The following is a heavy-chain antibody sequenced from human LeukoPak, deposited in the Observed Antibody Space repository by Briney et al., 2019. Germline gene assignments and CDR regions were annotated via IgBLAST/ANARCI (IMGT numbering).Heavy chain of an antibody. CDR1: GFTFSSYA. CDR2: ISGSGGST. Sequence: HSGGSLRLSCAASGFTFSSYAMSWVRQAPGKGLEWDSAISGSGGSTYYADSVKGRFTISRDNSKNTLYLQMNSLRAEDTAVYYCAKLAYYDILTGAWAYFDYWGQGTLVTVSS. D-gene: IGHD3-9*01. V-gene: IGHV3-23*01. CDR3: AKLAYYDILTGAWAYFDY. J-gene: IGHJ4*02.